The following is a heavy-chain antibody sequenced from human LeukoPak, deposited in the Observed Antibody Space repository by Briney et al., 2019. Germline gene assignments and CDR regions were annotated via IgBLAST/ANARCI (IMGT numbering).Heavy chain of an antibody. D-gene: IGHD3-10*01. Sequence: ASVKVSCKASGYTFTGYYMHWVRQAPGQGLEWMGWINPNSGGTNYAQKFQGRVTMTEDTSTDTAYMELSSLRSEDTAVYYCATVGFARTYYYGSGSYYWFDPWGQGTLVTVSS. CDR1: GYTFTGYY. CDR2: INPNSGGT. CDR3: ATVGFARTYYYGSGSYYWFDP. V-gene: IGHV1-2*02. J-gene: IGHJ5*02.